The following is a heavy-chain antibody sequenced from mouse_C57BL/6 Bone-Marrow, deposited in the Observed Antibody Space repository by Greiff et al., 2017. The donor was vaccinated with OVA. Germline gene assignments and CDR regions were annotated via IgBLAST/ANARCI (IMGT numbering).Heavy chain of an antibody. Sequence: EVMLVESEGGLVQPGSSMKLSCTASGFTFSDYYMAWVRQVPEKGLEWVANINYDGSSTYYLDSLKSRFIISRDNAKNILYLQMSSLKSEDTATYYCARDRGVVAPYFDDWGQGTTLTVSS. CDR3: ARDRGVVAPYFDD. D-gene: IGHD1-1*01. J-gene: IGHJ2*01. V-gene: IGHV5-16*01. CDR1: GFTFSDYY. CDR2: INYDGSST.